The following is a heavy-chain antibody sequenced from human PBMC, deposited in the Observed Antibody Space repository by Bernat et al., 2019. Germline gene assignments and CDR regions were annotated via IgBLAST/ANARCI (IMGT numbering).Heavy chain of an antibody. V-gene: IGHV1-2*06. Sequence: QVQLVQSGAEVKKPGASVKVSCKASGYTFTGYYMHWVRQAPGQGLEWMGRINPNSGGTNYAQKFQGRVTMTRDTSISTAYMELSRLRSDDTAVYYCARDRSTLRFLEWVWFDPWGQGTLVTVSS. J-gene: IGHJ5*02. CDR1: GYTFTGYY. D-gene: IGHD3-3*01. CDR3: ARDRSTLRFLEWVWFDP. CDR2: INPNSGGT.